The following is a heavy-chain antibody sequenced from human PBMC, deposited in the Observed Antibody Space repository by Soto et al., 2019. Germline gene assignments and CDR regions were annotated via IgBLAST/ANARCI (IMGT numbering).Heavy chain of an antibody. J-gene: IGHJ6*02. D-gene: IGHD3-3*01. CDR2: TYYRSKWYN. V-gene: IGHV6-1*01. Sequence: PSQTLSLTGAISGDSVSSNSAACTWIRQSPSRGLEWLGRTYYRSKWYNDYAVSVKSRITINPDTSKNQFSLQLNSVTPEDTAVYYCARGYDFWSGYYKGPSGYYGMDVWGQGTTVTVSS. CDR1: GDSVSSNSAA. CDR3: ARGYDFWSGYYKGPSGYYGMDV.